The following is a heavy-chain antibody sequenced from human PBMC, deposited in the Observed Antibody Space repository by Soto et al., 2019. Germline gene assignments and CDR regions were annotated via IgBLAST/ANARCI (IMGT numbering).Heavy chain of an antibody. CDR3: ASIFIVGATPSFVY. D-gene: IGHD1-26*01. CDR2: ISAYNGNT. J-gene: IGHJ4*02. CDR1: GYTFTSYG. Sequence: GASVKVSCKASGYTFTSYGISWVRQAPGQGLEWMGWISAYNGNTNYAQKLQGRVTMTTDTSTSTAYMELRSLRSDDTAVYYCASIFIVGATPSFVYGYQEALVNIFS. V-gene: IGHV1-18*04.